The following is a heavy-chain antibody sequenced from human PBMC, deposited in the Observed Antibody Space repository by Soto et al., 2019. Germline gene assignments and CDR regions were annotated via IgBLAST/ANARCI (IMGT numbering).Heavy chain of an antibody. CDR3: ARAWGRVFDY. V-gene: IGHV4-59*01. J-gene: IGHJ4*02. CDR1: GGSISSYY. CDR2: IYYSGST. Sequence: QVQLQESGPGLVKPSETLSLTCTVSGGSISSYYWSWIRQPPGKGLEWIGYIYYSGSTNSNPSLKSRVTISVDTSKNPFSLKLSSVTAADTAVYYCARAWGRVFDYWGQGTLVTVSS. D-gene: IGHD3-16*01.